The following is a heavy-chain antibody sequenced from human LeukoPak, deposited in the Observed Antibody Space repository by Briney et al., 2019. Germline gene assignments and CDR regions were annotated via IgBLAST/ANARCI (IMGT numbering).Heavy chain of an antibody. J-gene: IGHJ4*02. Sequence: SETLSLTCTVSGGSISGYYWSWIRQPPGKGLEWIGNIYYSGSTNYNPSLKSRVTISVDTSKNQFSLKLSSVTAADTAIYYCARGRSERSFDYWGQGTLVTVSS. CDR1: GGSISGYY. CDR2: IYYSGST. D-gene: IGHD1-1*01. CDR3: ARGRSERSFDY. V-gene: IGHV4-59*01.